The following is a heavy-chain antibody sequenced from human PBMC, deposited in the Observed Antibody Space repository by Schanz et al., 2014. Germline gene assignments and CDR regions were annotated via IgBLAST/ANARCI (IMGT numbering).Heavy chain of an antibody. V-gene: IGHV4-31*03. Sequence: QVQLQESGPGLVKPSQTLSLTCTVSGGSISSGGYYWSWMRQHPGKGLEWIGYISDRGDTYYNPSLKSRLATSIDTSDKQFSLILRSVTGADTSVYYCARLVGPSFYYGMDVWGQGTTVTVSS. J-gene: IGHJ6*02. CDR3: ARLVGPSFYYGMDV. CDR1: GGSISSGGYY. CDR2: ISDRGDT. D-gene: IGHD2-15*01.